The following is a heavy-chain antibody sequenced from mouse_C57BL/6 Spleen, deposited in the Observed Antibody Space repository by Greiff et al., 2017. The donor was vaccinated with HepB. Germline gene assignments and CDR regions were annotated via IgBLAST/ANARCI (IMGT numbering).Heavy chain of an antibody. Sequence: QVQLQQPGAELVKPGASVKLSCKASGYTFTSYWMHWVKQRPGQGLEWIGMIHPNSGSTNYNEKFKSKATLTVDKSSSTAYMQLSSLTSEDSAVYYCARGGYYDYDRAYWGQGTLVTVSA. CDR2: IHPNSGST. CDR1: GYTFTSYW. V-gene: IGHV1-64*01. J-gene: IGHJ3*01. CDR3: ARGGYYDYDRAY. D-gene: IGHD2-4*01.